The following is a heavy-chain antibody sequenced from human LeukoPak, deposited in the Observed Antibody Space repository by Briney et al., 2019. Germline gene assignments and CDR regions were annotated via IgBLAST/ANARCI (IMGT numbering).Heavy chain of an antibody. CDR2: IYTSGST. D-gene: IGHD2-15*01. J-gene: IGHJ3*02. CDR1: GGSIISYY. CDR3: ARHAVVEAIKGPATRDGAFDI. V-gene: IGHV4-4*07. Sequence: SQTLTLTRTVSGGSIISYYWSWIRQPAGKDLKWIRRIYTSGSTNYTASLKNQVTMSVDTSKNQFSLMLRSVGSADTAVYYCARHAVVEAIKGPATRDGAFDIWGQGTMVTVSS.